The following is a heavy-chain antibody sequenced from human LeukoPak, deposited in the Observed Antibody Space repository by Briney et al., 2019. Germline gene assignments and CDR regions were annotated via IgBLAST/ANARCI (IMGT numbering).Heavy chain of an antibody. CDR1: GGSISSSSYY. Sequence: SETLSLTCTVSGGSISSSSYYWGWIRQPPGKGLEWIGYIYYSGSTNYNPSLKSRVTISVDTSKNQFSLKLSSVTAADTAVYYCARAHEGSSWQGPINNWFDPWGQGTLVTVSS. CDR3: ARAHEGSSWQGPINNWFDP. J-gene: IGHJ5*02. CDR2: IYYSGST. V-gene: IGHV4-61*05. D-gene: IGHD6-13*01.